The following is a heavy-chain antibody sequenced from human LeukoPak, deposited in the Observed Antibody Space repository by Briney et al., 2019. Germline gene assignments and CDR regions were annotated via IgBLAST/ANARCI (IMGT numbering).Heavy chain of an antibody. D-gene: IGHD2-15*01. Sequence: ASVKVSCKASGGTFSIYAISWGRQAPGQGREWMGGIIPIFGTANYAQKFQGRVTITADKSTSTAYMELSSLRSEDTAVYYCAREAPSCSGGSCYGDYFDYWGQGTLVTVSS. CDR3: AREAPSCSGGSCYGDYFDY. V-gene: IGHV1-69*06. CDR2: IIPIFGTA. CDR1: GGTFSIYA. J-gene: IGHJ4*02.